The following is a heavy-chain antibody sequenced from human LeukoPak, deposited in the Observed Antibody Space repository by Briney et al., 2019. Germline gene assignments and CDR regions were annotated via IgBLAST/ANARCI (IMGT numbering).Heavy chain of an antibody. CDR1: GYTFTGYY. CDR3: ARVGVIAVAGTDYYMDV. Sequence: VASVKVSCKASGYTFTGYYMHWVRQAPGQGLEWMGWINPNSGGTNYAQKFQGRVTMTRDTSISTAYMELSRLRSDDTAVYYCARVGVIAVAGTDYYMDVWGKGTTVTVSS. CDR2: INPNSGGT. D-gene: IGHD6-19*01. V-gene: IGHV1-2*02. J-gene: IGHJ6*03.